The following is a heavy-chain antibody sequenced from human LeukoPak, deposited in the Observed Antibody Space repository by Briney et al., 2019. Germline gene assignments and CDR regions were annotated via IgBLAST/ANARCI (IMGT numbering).Heavy chain of an antibody. Sequence: ASVKVSCKASGYTFTGYYMHWVRQAPGQGLEWMGWIDPNSGGTNYAQKFQGRVTLTTDTSTDTAYMELRSLTSDDTALYYCARDTALIITPGGPDYWGRGTLITVSS. CDR3: ARDTALIITPGGPDY. CDR2: IDPNSGGT. CDR1: GYTFTGYY. D-gene: IGHD2-8*02. J-gene: IGHJ4*01. V-gene: IGHV1-2*02.